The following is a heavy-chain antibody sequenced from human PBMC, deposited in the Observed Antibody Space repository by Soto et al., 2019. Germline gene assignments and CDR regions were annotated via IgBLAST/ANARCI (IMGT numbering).Heavy chain of an antibody. CDR2: INAGNGNT. V-gene: IGHV1-3*01. D-gene: IGHD3-16*01. Sequence: QVQFVQSGAEVKRPGASVKISCKASGYTFTLNTIHWVRQAPGQRFEWIGWINAGNGNTKYSQKFQGRLTMTRDTSAATAYMELNSLRSEDTAVYYCARVGGGYILGPYTDHWGRGTPVTVSS. CDR1: GYTFTLNT. J-gene: IGHJ4*02. CDR3: ARVGGGYILGPYTDH.